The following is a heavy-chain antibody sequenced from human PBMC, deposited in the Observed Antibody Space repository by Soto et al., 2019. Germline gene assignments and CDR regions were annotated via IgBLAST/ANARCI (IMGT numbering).Heavy chain of an antibody. Sequence: QVQLQQWGAGLLKPSETLCLTCSVYGGSFSGYYWSWIRQPPGKGLEWIGEINHSGSTNYNPSLKSRVTISVDTSKNQFSLKLSSVTAADTAVYYCAREAWLSWFDPWGQVTLVTVSS. V-gene: IGHV4-34*01. J-gene: IGHJ5*02. D-gene: IGHD3-10*01. CDR3: AREAWLSWFDP. CDR2: INHSGST. CDR1: GGSFSGYY.